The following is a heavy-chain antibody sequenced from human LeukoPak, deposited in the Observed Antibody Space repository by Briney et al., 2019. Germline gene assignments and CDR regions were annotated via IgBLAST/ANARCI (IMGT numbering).Heavy chain of an antibody. V-gene: IGHV4-59*11. CDR1: GASISSHY. D-gene: IGHD3-3*01. Sequence: PSETLSLTCSVSGASISSHYWSWLRQPPGKGLEWMGYIYYTGSGNYNPSLKSRVTMSVDTSKNQFSLRLTSVTAADTAVYYCAREKSGGIFGVVTNWFDPWGQGTLVTVSS. J-gene: IGHJ5*02. CDR3: AREKSGGIFGVVTNWFDP. CDR2: IYYTGSG.